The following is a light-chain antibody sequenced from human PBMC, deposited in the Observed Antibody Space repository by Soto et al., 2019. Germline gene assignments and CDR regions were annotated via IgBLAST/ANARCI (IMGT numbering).Light chain of an antibody. J-gene: IGLJ3*02. V-gene: IGLV2-14*01. CDR2: EVT. CDR3: SSYTINSGWV. CDR1: TSDVGRYKF. Sequence: QSVLTQPASVSGSPGQSITISCTGTTSDVGRYKFVSWYQHHPGKAPKLLIFEVTNRPSGVSSRFSGSKSGNTASLTISGLQTEDAADYYCSSYTINSGWVFGGGTKVTVL.